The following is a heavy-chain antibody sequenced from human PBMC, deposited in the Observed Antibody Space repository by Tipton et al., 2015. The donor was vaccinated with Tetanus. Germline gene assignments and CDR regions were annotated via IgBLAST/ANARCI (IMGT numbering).Heavy chain of an antibody. CDR2: ISSSSSYM. D-gene: IGHD6-13*01. CDR3: VVHSSSWYTDYLDY. CDR1: GFTFSKYT. V-gene: IGHV3-21*01. Sequence: SLRLSCEASGFTFSKYTMNWVRQAPGKGLEWVPAISSSSSYMYYADSVKGRFTISRDNAKKSLDLQMNSLRAEDTGVYYCVVHSSSWYTDYLDYWGQGTLVTVSS. J-gene: IGHJ4*02.